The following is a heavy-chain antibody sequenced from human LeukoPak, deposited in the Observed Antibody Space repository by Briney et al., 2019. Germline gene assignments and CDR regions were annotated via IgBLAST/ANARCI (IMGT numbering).Heavy chain of an antibody. Sequence: SETLSLTCTVSGGSISSGDYYWSWIRQPPGKGLEWIGYIYYSGSTYYNPSLKSRVTISVDTSKNQFSLKLSSVTAADTAVYYCARVGSWYYFDYWGQGTPVTVSS. J-gene: IGHJ4*02. CDR3: ARVGSWYYFDY. V-gene: IGHV4-30-4*02. CDR2: IYYSGST. CDR1: GGSISSGDYY. D-gene: IGHD6-19*01.